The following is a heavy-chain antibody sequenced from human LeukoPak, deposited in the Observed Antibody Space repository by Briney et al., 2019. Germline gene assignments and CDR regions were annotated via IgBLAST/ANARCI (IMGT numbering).Heavy chain of an antibody. CDR3: ASIGSPWYYDILTGYFPRYYMDV. CDR2: INHSGST. J-gene: IGHJ6*03. CDR1: GGSFTASY. D-gene: IGHD3-9*01. Sequence: KPSETLSLTCDVYGGSFTASYWSWIRQPPGRGLEWIGEINHSGSTSYNPSLKSRVTISVDTSKNQISLKLNSVTAADTAVYYCASIGSPWYYDILTGYFPRYYMDVWGKGTTVTVSS. V-gene: IGHV4-34*01.